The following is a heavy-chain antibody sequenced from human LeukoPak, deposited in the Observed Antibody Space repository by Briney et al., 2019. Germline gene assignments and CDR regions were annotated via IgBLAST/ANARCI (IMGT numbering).Heavy chain of an antibody. CDR2: MNPNSGNT. CDR1: GYTFTSYD. J-gene: IGHJ4*02. D-gene: IGHD3-10*01. V-gene: IGHV1-8*01. Sequence: ASVKVSCKASGYTFTSYDINWVRQATGQGLEWMGWMNPNSGNTGYAQKFQGRVTMTRNTSISTAYMGLSSLRSEDTALYYCARSRGKVITADYWGQGTLVTVSS. CDR3: ARSRGKVITADY.